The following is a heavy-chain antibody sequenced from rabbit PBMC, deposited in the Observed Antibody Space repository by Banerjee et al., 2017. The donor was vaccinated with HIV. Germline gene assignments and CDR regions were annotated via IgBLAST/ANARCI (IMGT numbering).Heavy chain of an antibody. CDR2: IAAGSSGTT. J-gene: IGHJ4*01. Sequence: QEQLVESGGGLVQPEGSLTLTCKASGFDLSSYFYMCWVRQAPGKGLEWIACIAAGSSGTTYYASWAKGRFTMSKASSTTVTLQMTSLTAADTATYFCAREDSSSGYYMDYYFNLWGQGTLVTVS. V-gene: IGHV1S45*01. CDR1: GFDLSSYFY. D-gene: IGHD1-1*01. CDR3: AREDSSSGYYMDYYFNL.